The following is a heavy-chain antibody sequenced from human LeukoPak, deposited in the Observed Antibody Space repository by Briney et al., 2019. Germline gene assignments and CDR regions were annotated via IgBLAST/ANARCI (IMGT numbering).Heavy chain of an antibody. CDR2: IYPGDSDT. V-gene: IGHV5-51*01. Sequence: GESLKISCQGSGYKFSNYWIGWVRQMPGKGLEWMGIIYPGDSDTSYSPSFQGQVTISADKSISTAYLQWSSLTASDTAMYFCARLHYYDTSGYYGWYFDVWGRGTLVTVSS. CDR3: ARLHYYDTSGYYGWYFDV. J-gene: IGHJ2*01. D-gene: IGHD3-22*01. CDR1: GYKFSNYW.